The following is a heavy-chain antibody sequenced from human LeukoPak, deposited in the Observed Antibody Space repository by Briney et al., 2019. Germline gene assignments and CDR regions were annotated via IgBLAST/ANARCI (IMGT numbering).Heavy chain of an antibody. Sequence: GESLKISCKGSGYSFTSYWIGWVRQMPGKGLEWMGIIYRGDCGSRYSPAFQSQGSISADNSISPAYLQWSSLKASDTAMYYCASTGQYSSTQPFDYWGQGTLVTVSS. D-gene: IGHD6-13*01. J-gene: IGHJ4*02. CDR3: ASTGQYSSTQPFDY. V-gene: IGHV5-51*01. CDR1: GYSFTSYW. CDR2: IYRGDCGS.